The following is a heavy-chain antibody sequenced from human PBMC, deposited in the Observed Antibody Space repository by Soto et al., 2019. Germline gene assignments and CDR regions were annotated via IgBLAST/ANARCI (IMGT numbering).Heavy chain of an antibody. Sequence: SETLSLTCAVYGGSFSGYYWSWIRQPPGKGLEWIGEINHSGSTNYNPSLKSRVTISVDTSKNQFSLKLSSVTAADTAVYYCARSRPRYSSSWYFDYWGQGTLVTVSS. V-gene: IGHV4-34*01. J-gene: IGHJ4*02. D-gene: IGHD6-13*01. CDR3: ARSRPRYSSSWYFDY. CDR2: INHSGST. CDR1: GGSFSGYY.